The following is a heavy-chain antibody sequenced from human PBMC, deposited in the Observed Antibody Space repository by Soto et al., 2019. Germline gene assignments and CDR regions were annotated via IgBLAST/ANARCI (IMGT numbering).Heavy chain of an antibody. CDR2: FYNTGFI. J-gene: IGHJ5*02. V-gene: IGHV3-21*04. CDR1: GFTFSSYS. CDR3: ARHDWLDP. Sequence: GGSLRLSCAASGFTFSSYSMNWVRQAPGKGLEWVSLFYNTGFIHYADSVKGRFTISRDNSKNTLYLQMNSLRAEDTAVYFCARHDWLDPWGQGTLDTVSS.